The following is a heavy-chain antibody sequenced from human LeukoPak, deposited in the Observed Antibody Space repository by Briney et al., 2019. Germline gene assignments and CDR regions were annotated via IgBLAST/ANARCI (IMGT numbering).Heavy chain of an antibody. CDR2: IIPIFGTA. CDR1: GGTFSSYA. D-gene: IGHD3-3*01. V-gene: IGHV1-69*13. J-gene: IGHJ4*02. Sequence: SVKVSCKASGGTFSSYAISWVRQAPGQGLEWMGGIIPIFGTANYAQKFQGRVTITADESTSTAYMELSSLRSEDTAVYYCARGSFGVDTRTGEGWNYWGQGTLATVSS. CDR3: ARGSFGVDTRTGEGWNY.